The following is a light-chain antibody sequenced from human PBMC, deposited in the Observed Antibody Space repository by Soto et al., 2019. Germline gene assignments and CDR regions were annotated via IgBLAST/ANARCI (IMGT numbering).Light chain of an antibody. V-gene: IGKV3-15*01. CDR2: GAS. J-gene: IGKJ4*01. Sequence: EIVMTQSPATLSLSPGERATLSCSASQSVSSNLAWYQQKPGQAPRLLIYGASTRATGIPARFSGSGSGTEFTLTISRLQSEDFAVYYWQQYNNWPLTFGGGTKVEIK. CDR1: QSVSSN. CDR3: QQYNNWPLT.